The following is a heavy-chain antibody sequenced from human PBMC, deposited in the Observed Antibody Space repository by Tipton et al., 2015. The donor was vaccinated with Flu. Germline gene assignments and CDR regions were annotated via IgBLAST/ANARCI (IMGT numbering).Heavy chain of an antibody. J-gene: IGHJ4*02. CDR2: ISYSGNT. Sequence: LRLSCKVSSVSISSGGYYWSWIRQRPGKDLEWIGFISYSGNTYYNSSLKGLGTISVDTSKNQFSLKLSSVTAVDTAVYYCARARGYCSGGHCYSYYFDYWGQGTLVTVSS. CDR3: ARARGYCSGGHCYSYYFDY. CDR1: SVSISSGGYY. D-gene: IGHD2-15*01. V-gene: IGHV4-31*01.